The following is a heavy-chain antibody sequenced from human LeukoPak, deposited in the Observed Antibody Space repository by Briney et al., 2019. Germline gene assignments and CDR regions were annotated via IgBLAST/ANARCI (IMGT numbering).Heavy chain of an antibody. D-gene: IGHD4-11*01. CDR2: ISWNSGSI. V-gene: IGHV3-9*01. Sequence: GGSLRLSCAAYGFTFDDYAMHWVRQAPGKGLEWVSGISWNSGSIGYADSVKGRFTISRDNAKNSLYLQMSSLRAEDTAVYYCARDYRYDYWGQGTLVTVSS. CDR1: GFTFDDYA. CDR3: ARDYRYDY. J-gene: IGHJ4*02.